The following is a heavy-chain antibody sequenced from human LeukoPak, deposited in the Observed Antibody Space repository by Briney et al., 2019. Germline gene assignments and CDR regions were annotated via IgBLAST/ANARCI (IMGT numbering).Heavy chain of an antibody. CDR3: ARFYGNETYLDY. D-gene: IGHD4-11*01. Sequence: VGSLRLSCAASGFTFSSYEMNWVRQAPGKGLEWVSYISSSGGTIYYADSVKGRFTISRDNAKNSLYLQMNSLRAEDTAVYYCARFYGNETYLDYWGQGTLVTVSS. V-gene: IGHV3-48*03. J-gene: IGHJ4*02. CDR1: GFTFSSYE. CDR2: ISSSGGTI.